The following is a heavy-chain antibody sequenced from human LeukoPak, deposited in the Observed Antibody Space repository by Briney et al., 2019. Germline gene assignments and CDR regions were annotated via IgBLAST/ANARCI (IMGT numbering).Heavy chain of an antibody. CDR3: TTDLTVTTHFDY. Sequence: PGGSLRLSCAASGFTFSNAWMSWVRQAPGKGLEWVGRIKSKTDGGATDYAAPVKGRFTISRDDSKNTLYLQMNSLKTEDTAVYYCTTDLTVTTHFDYWGQGTLVTVSS. D-gene: IGHD4-17*01. J-gene: IGHJ4*02. V-gene: IGHV3-15*01. CDR2: IKSKTDGGAT. CDR1: GFTFSNAW.